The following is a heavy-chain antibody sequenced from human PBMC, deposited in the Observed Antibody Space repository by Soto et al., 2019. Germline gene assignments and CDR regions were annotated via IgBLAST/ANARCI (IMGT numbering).Heavy chain of an antibody. CDR3: ARDIAGTVTPFFLQRSYYYYGMDV. CDR2: IIPIFGTA. Sequence: SVKVSCKACGGTFSSYAISWVRQAPGQGLEWMGGIIPIFGTANYAQKFQGRVTITADESTSTAYMELSSLRSEDTAVYYCARDIAGTVTPFFLQRSYYYYGMDVWGQGTTVTVSS. D-gene: IGHD4-17*01. J-gene: IGHJ6*02. CDR1: GGTFSSYA. V-gene: IGHV1-69*13.